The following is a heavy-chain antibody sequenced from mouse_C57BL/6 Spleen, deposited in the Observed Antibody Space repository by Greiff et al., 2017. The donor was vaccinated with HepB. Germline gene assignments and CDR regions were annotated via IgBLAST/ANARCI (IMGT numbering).Heavy chain of an antibody. J-gene: IGHJ4*01. D-gene: IGHD2-10*02. Sequence: EVHLVESGGGLVKPGGSLKLSCAASGFTFSDYGMHWVRQAPEKGLEWVAYISSGSSTIYYADTVKGRFTITRDNAKNTLFLQMTSLRSEDTAMYYCARRGARMVHYYAMDYWGQGTSVTVSS. V-gene: IGHV5-17*01. CDR2: ISSGSSTI. CDR1: GFTFSDYG. CDR3: ARRGARMVHYYAMDY.